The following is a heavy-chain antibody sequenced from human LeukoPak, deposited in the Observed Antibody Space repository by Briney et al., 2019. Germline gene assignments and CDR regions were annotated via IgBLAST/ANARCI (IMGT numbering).Heavy chain of an antibody. CDR3: VREGENRNFFDH. Sequence: AGGSLRLSCATSGFTFINYEINWVRQAPGKGLEWVSYISGGASIIYYADSVKGRFTISRDNAKNLVYLQMNSLRAEDTAVYYCVREGENRNFFDHWGQGTLVTVSS. CDR2: ISGGASII. CDR1: GFTFINYE. V-gene: IGHV3-48*03. D-gene: IGHD1-14*01. J-gene: IGHJ4*02.